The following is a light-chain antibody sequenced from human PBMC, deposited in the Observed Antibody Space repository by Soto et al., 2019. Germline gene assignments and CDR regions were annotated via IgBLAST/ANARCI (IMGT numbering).Light chain of an antibody. CDR2: KDN. J-gene: IGLJ2*01. Sequence: SYELTQPPSVSVSPGQTARITCSGDALPKQYAYWYQQQPGQAPVLVIYKDNERPSGIPERYSGSTSGTTVTLTISGVQAEDEAYYYCQSADSSATYVVFCAGTKLTVL. V-gene: IGLV3-25*03. CDR3: QSADSSATYVV. CDR1: ALPKQY.